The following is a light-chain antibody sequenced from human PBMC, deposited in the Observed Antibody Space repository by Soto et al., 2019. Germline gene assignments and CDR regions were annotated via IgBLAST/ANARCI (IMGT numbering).Light chain of an antibody. V-gene: IGKV1-5*03. J-gene: IGKJ3*01. CDR2: KAS. CDR1: QSISSW. Sequence: IYLTQSTSTLSASVGDRVTITCRASQSISSWLAWYQQKPGKAPKLLIYKASSLESGVPSRFSGSGSGTEFTLTISSLQPDDFATYYCQQYNSYPFTFGPGTKVDIK. CDR3: QQYNSYPFT.